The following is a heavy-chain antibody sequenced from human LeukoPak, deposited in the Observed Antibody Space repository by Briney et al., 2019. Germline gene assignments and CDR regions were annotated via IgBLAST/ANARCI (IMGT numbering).Heavy chain of an antibody. CDR2: IYYSGRT. Sequence: PETLSLTCTVSGGSISSSNHYWGWIRRPPGKGLEWIGCIYYSGRTYYHPSLKLRVSISVDTSKNQFSLKLSSVTAADMAVYDCARVVLVTASLMTFDIWGQGTMVTVSS. CDR3: ARVVLVTASLMTFDI. V-gene: IGHV4-39*01. D-gene: IGHD2-21*02. J-gene: IGHJ3*02. CDR1: GGSISSSNHY.